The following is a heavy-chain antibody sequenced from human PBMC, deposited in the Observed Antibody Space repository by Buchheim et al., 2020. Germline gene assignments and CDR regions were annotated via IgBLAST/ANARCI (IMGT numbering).Heavy chain of an antibody. CDR1: GGSFSGYY. CDR2: INHSGST. J-gene: IGHJ5*02. V-gene: IGHV4-34*01. Sequence: QVQLQQWGAGLLKPSETLSLTCAVYGGSFSGYYWSWIRQPPGKGLEWIGAINHSGSTNSNPSLKSRVTISVDTSKNQFYLKLSSVTAADTAVYYCARGPYYGSGSYYRNNWFDPWGQGTL. CDR3: ARGPYYGSGSYYRNNWFDP. D-gene: IGHD3-10*01.